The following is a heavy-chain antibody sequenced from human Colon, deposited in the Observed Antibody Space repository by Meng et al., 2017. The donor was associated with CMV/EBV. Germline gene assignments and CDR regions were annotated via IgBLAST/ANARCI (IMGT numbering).Heavy chain of an antibody. CDR1: GFTFISYE. CDR3: ARVARNYYYGIDV. Sequence: SLKISCAASGFTFISYEMNWVRQAPGKGLEWVSYISSSGSTIYYADSVKGRFTIFRDNAKNSLYLQMNSLRAEDTAIYYCARVARNYYYGIDVWGQGTTVTVSS. V-gene: IGHV3-48*03. J-gene: IGHJ6*02. CDR2: ISSSGSTI.